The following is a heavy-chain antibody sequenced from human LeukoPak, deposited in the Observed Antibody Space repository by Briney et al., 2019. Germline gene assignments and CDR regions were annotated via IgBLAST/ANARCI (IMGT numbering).Heavy chain of an antibody. D-gene: IGHD5-24*01. V-gene: IGHV1-69*13. CDR1: GGTFSSYA. J-gene: IGHJ3*02. CDR2: IIPIFGTA. CDR3: ARRDGYKGAFDI. Sequence: SVKVSCKASGGTFSSYAISWVRQAPGQGLEWMGGIIPIFGTANYAQKFQGRVAITADESTSTAYMELSSLRSEDTAVYYCARRDGYKGAFDIWGQGTMVTVSS.